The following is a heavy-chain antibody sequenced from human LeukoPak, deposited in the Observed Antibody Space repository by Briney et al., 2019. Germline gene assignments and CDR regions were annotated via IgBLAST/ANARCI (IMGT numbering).Heavy chain of an antibody. D-gene: IGHD1-26*01. CDR1: GFTFSSYA. Sequence: GGSLRLSCAASGFTFSSYAMSWVRQAPGKGLEWVSAISSSGGSTYYADSVKGRFTISRDNSKNTLYLQMNSLRAEDTAVYYCAKDTRYSGSYYFVFDYWGQGTLVTVS. J-gene: IGHJ4*02. CDR3: AKDTRYSGSYYFVFDY. V-gene: IGHV3-23*01. CDR2: ISSSGGST.